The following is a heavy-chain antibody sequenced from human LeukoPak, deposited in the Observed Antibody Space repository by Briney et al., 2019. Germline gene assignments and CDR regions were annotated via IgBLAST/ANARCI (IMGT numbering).Heavy chain of an antibody. J-gene: IGHJ4*02. V-gene: IGHV3-7*05. D-gene: IGHD6-19*01. CDR1: GFTLSSNW. CDR2: INEDGSDK. CDR3: ARSRAVAA. Sequence: GGSLRLSCAASGFTLSSNWMTWVRQAPGKGLEWVAIINEDGSDKYYVDSVKGRFTISRDNARNSLYLQMNSLRDEDTAVYHCARSRAVAAWGQGTLVSVCS.